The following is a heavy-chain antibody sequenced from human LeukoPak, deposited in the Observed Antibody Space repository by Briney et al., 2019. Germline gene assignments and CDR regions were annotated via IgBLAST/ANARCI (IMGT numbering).Heavy chain of an antibody. CDR2: ISAYNGNT. CDR3: ARAKRSTVTTLDY. V-gene: IGHV1-18*01. Sequence: SVKVSCKASGYTFSSYGITWVREAPRQGLEWMRWISAYNGNTVYAQRFQGRVSMTTDTSTNTAYMEVRSLTSDDTAIYYCARAKRSTVTTLDYWGQGTLVTVSS. CDR1: GYTFSSYG. D-gene: IGHD4-17*01. J-gene: IGHJ4*02.